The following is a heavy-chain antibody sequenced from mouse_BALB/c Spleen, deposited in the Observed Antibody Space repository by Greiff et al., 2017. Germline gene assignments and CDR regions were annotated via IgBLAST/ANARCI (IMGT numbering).Heavy chain of an antibody. CDR3: AGFRAWFAY. CDR1: GYSITSGYY. J-gene: IGHJ3*01. CDR2: ISYDGSN. V-gene: IGHV3-6*02. Sequence: EVQLQESGPGLVKPSQSLSLTCSVTGYSITSGYYWNWIRQFPGNKLEWMGYISYDGSNNYNPSLKNRISITRDTSKNQFFLKLNSVTTEDTATYYCAGFRAWFAYWGQGTLVTVSA.